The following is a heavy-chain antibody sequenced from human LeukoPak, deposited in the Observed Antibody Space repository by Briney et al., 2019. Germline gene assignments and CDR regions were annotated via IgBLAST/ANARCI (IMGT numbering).Heavy chain of an antibody. Sequence: GESLKISCKGSGYSFASYYIGWVRQMPGKGLEWMGIIYPGDSDTRYSPSFQGQVTISAGQSISTAYLQWSSLKASDTAMYYCARFLVSSGWYLDYWGQGTLVTVSS. CDR3: ARFLVSSGWYLDY. V-gene: IGHV5-51*01. J-gene: IGHJ4*02. CDR2: IYPGDSDT. CDR1: GYSFASYY. D-gene: IGHD6-19*01.